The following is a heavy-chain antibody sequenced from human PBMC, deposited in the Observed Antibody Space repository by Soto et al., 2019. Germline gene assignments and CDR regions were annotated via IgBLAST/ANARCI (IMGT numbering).Heavy chain of an antibody. J-gene: IGHJ4*02. CDR3: ARGQRYFDWLLWAFDY. V-gene: IGHV4-34*01. CDR1: GGSFSGYY. D-gene: IGHD3-9*01. CDR2: INHSGST. Sequence: QVQLQQWGAGLLKPSETLSLTCAVYGGSFSGYYWSWIRQPPGKWLEWIGEINHSGSTNYNPSLKIRVTKSVDTSKNQFSLILSSVTAADTAVYYCARGQRYFDWLLWAFDYWGQGTLVTVSS.